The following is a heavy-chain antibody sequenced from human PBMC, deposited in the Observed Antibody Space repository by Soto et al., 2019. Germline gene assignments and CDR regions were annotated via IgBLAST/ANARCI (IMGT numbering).Heavy chain of an antibody. CDR3: ARPAYSRASFAY. D-gene: IGHD6-13*01. Sequence: PGGSLRLSCAASGFTFSSYAMHWVRQAPGKGLEYVSGISSSGGSTYYANSVKGRFTVSRDNSKNTLSLQMGSLRAEDMAVYYCARPAYSRASFAYWGQGT. V-gene: IGHV3-64*01. CDR2: ISSSGGST. CDR1: GFTFSSYA. J-gene: IGHJ4*02.